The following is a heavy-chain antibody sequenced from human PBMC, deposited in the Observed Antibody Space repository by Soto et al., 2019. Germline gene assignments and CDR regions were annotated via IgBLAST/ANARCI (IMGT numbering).Heavy chain of an antibody. CDR2: IYYSGST. CDR3: ARVRGNYYDSSGYYSGEYYFDY. V-gene: IGHV4-59*01. D-gene: IGHD3-22*01. J-gene: IGHJ4*02. Sequence: QVQLQESGPGLVKPSETLSLTCTVSGGSISSYYWSWIRQPPGKGLEWIGYIYYSGSTNYNPSLKSRFTISVDTSKNQFSLKLSSVTAADTAVYYCARVRGNYYDSSGYYSGEYYFDYWGQGTLVTVSS. CDR1: GGSISSYY.